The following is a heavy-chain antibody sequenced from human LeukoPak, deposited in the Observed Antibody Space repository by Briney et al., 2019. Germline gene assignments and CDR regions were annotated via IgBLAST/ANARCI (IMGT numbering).Heavy chain of an antibody. Sequence: ASVKVSCKASGYTFTSYAMHWVRQAPGQRLEWMGWINAGNGNTKYSQKFQGGVTITRDTSASTAYMELSSLRSEDTAVYYCARDRVDSSDWETYFDYWGQGTLVTVSS. CDR1: GYTFTSYA. CDR2: INAGNGNT. CDR3: ARDRVDSSDWETYFDY. D-gene: IGHD6-19*01. V-gene: IGHV1-3*01. J-gene: IGHJ4*02.